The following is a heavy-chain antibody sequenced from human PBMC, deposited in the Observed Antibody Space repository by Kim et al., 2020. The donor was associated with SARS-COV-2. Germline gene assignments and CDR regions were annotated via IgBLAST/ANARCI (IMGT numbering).Heavy chain of an antibody. J-gene: IGHJ4*02. V-gene: IGHV3-23*01. Sequence: ISGGGGRTHYADPVKGRFTISRDNSKNTLFLHMNSLRADDTAIYYCDGSDFWGQGTLVTVSS. CDR3: DGSDF. CDR2: ISGGGGRT.